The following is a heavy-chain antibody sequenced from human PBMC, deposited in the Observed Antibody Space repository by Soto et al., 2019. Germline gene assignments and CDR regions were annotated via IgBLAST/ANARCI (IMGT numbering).Heavy chain of an antibody. D-gene: IGHD6-13*01. CDR1: GFTFSSYA. J-gene: IGHJ6*02. CDR2: ISYDGSNK. V-gene: IGHV3-30-3*01. CDR3: ARAGGSNKFYYYYYGMDV. Sequence: GGSLSLSCAASGFTFSSYAIHWVRQAPGKGLEWVTVISYDGSNKYYADSVKGRFTISRDNSKSTLYLQMNSLRAEDTAVYYCARAGGSNKFYYYYYGMDVWGQGTTVTVSS.